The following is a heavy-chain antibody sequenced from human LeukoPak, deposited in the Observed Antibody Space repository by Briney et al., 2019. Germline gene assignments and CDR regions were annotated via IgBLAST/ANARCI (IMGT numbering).Heavy chain of an antibody. D-gene: IGHD6-6*01. CDR1: GFTFSSYG. V-gene: IGHV3-30*02. CDR2: IRYDGNNE. CDR3: AKDDFVYTTSSGNFDS. Sequence: GGSLRLSCAASGFTFSSYGMHWVRQAPDKGLKWVAFIRYDGNNEYYADSVKGRFTVSRDNSKNTLYLQMNSLRAEDTAVYYCAKDDFVYTTSSGNFDSWGQGTLVTVSS. J-gene: IGHJ4*02.